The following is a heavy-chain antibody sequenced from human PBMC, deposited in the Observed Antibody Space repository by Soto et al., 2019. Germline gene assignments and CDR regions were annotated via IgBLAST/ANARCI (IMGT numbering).Heavy chain of an antibody. D-gene: IGHD6-19*01. J-gene: IGHJ4*02. CDR3: AKGGRQWLVTSDFNY. CDR2: ISYDGDNE. Sequence: PGGSLRLSCAASGFTFSNYAMHWVRQAPGKGLEWLAIISYDGDNEYYADSVRGRFTISRDSSKNTVSLEMTSLRAEDTAVYYCAKGGRQWLVTSDFNYWGQGALVTVSS. V-gene: IGHV3-30*18. CDR1: GFTFSNYA.